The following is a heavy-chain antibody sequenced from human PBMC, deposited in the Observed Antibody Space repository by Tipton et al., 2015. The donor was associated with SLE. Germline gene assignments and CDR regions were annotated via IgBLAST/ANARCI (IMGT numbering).Heavy chain of an antibody. V-gene: IGHV3-64D*09. Sequence: SLRLSCAASGFTFSSYAMHWVRQAPGKGLEYVSAISSNGGSTYYADSVKGRFTISRDNSKNTLYLQMSSLRAEDTAVYYCARVSDYGDYVGAFDIWGQGTMVIVSS. CDR1: GFTFSSYA. J-gene: IGHJ3*02. CDR3: ARVSDYGDYVGAFDI. CDR2: ISSNGGST. D-gene: IGHD4-17*01.